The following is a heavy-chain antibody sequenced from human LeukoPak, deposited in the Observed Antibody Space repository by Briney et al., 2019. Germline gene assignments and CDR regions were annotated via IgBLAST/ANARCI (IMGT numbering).Heavy chain of an antibody. CDR1: GGSISSYY. V-gene: IGHV4-59*01. D-gene: IGHD3-10*01. CDR2: IYYSGST. CDR3: ARDDYRGVTNFDP. J-gene: IGHJ5*02. Sequence: SETLSLTCTVSGGSISSYYWSWIRQPPGKGLEWIGYIYYSGSTNYNPSLKSRVTISVDTSKNQFSLQLTSVTAADTAVYYCARDDYRGVTNFDPWGQGTLVTVSS.